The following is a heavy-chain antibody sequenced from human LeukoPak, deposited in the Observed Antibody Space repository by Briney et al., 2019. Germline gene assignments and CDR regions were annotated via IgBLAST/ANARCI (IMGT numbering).Heavy chain of an antibody. CDR3: ARDYIVVVPAASVPPYVNDAFEI. J-gene: IGHJ3*02. V-gene: IGHV3-30-3*01. CDR1: AFTFSSYA. Sequence: GGSLRLSCAASAFTFSSYAMHWVRQAPGKGLEWVAVISYDGSNKYYADSVKGRFTISRDNSKNTLYLQMNSLRAEDTAVYYCARDYIVVVPAASVPPYVNDAFEIWGQGTMVTVSS. D-gene: IGHD2-2*01. CDR2: ISYDGSNK.